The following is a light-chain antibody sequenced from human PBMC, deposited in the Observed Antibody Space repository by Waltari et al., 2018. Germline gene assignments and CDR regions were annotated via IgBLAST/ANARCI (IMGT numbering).Light chain of an antibody. CDR1: RMIGGW. CDR3: QQYYSYPYT. V-gene: IGKV1-5*03. J-gene: IGKJ2*01. Sequence: YRARRMIGGWFAWYQEKPGKAPKLLIHQAATLQGGVPSSISGSGSGTEFALIISSLQPYDFATYYCQQYYSYPYTFGQGTKLEFK. CDR2: QAA.